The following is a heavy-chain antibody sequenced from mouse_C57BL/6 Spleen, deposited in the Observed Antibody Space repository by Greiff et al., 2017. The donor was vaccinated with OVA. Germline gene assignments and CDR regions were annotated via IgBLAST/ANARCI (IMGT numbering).Heavy chain of an antibody. J-gene: IGHJ2*01. CDR2: IYPRDGST. Sequence: VKLVESDAELVKPGASVKISCKVSGYTFTDHTIHWMKQRPEQGLEWIGYIYPRDGSTKYNEKFKGKATLTADKSSSTAYMQLNSLTSEDSAVYFCARSLYGSSYHAYYFDYWGQGTTLTVSS. CDR3: ARSLYGSSYHAYYFDY. V-gene: IGHV1-78*01. D-gene: IGHD1-1*01. CDR1: GYTFTDHT.